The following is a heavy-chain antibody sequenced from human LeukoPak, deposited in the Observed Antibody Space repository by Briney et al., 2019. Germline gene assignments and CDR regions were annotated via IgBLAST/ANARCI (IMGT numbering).Heavy chain of an antibody. Sequence: GGSLRLSCAASGFSVTTYAMGWVRQAPGKGLEWVSVISDRGDSTHYADSVKGRFTISRDSSKNTLYLQMNSLRGEDTAVYFCARGRVSSSTWYSTYYYYFYMDVWGKGTTVTVSS. CDR1: GFSVTTYA. CDR3: ARGRVSSSTWYSTYYYYFYMDV. V-gene: IGHV3-23*01. J-gene: IGHJ6*03. D-gene: IGHD4-11*01. CDR2: ISDRGDST.